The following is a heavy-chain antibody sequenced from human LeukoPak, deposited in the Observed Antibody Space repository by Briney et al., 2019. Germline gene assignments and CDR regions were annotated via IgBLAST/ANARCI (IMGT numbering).Heavy chain of an antibody. CDR1: GGSFSGYY. Sequence: PSETLSLTCAVYGGSFSGYYWSWIRQPPGKGLEWIGGINHSGSTNYNPSLKSRVTISVDTSKNQFSLKLSSVTAADTAVYYCARGRRGLLTYYYYGMDVWGQGTTVTVSS. CDR3: ARGRRGLLTYYYYGMDV. CDR2: INHSGST. D-gene: IGHD6-19*01. J-gene: IGHJ6*02. V-gene: IGHV4-34*01.